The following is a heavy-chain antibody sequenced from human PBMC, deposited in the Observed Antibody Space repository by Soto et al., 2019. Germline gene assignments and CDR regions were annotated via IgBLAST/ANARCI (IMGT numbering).Heavy chain of an antibody. V-gene: IGHV3-74*01. Sequence: GGSLRLSCEASGFSFNFYWMHWAREAPGKGLVWVSSISGNGDVIIHADSVKGRFTVSRDNAKNTLYLQMNSLRAEDSAIYYCVREDCGGGLCKRFDYWGQGTPVTVSS. CDR1: GFSFNFYW. CDR3: VREDCGGGLCKRFDY. J-gene: IGHJ4*02. D-gene: IGHD2-8*02. CDR2: ISGNGDVI.